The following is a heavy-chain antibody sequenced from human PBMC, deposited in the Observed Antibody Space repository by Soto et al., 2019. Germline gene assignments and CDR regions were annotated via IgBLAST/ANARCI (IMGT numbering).Heavy chain of an antibody. CDR3: ARDSYSGSYYEGR. D-gene: IGHD1-26*01. J-gene: IGHJ4*02. CDR2: IYYSGST. CDR1: GGSISSGGYY. V-gene: IGHV4-31*03. Sequence: QVQLQESGPGLVKPSQTLSLTCTVSGGSISSGGYYWSWIRQRPGKGLEWIGYIYYSGSTYYNPSLKSRVTISVHTSKNQFSLKLSSVTAADTAVYYCARDSYSGSYYEGRWGQGTLVTVSS.